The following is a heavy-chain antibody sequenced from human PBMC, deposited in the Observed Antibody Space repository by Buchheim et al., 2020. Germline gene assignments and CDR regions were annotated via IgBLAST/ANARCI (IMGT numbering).Heavy chain of an antibody. V-gene: IGHV3-23*01. D-gene: IGHD6-6*01. CDR2: ISRTGDTT. J-gene: IGHJ4*02. Sequence: EVQLLQSGGGLVQPGGSLRLSCAASGFPLINFDMSWVRQAPGKRLEWVSGISRTGDTTYYADSVKGRFTISRDNSKNTLYLQMNSLRAEDTAIYYCAKEYSSSSDCWGQG. CDR1: GFPLINFD. CDR3: AKEYSSSSDC.